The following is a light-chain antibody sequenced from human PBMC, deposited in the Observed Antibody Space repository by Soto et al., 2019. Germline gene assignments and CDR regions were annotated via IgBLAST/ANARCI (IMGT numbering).Light chain of an antibody. CDR2: EVR. J-gene: IGLJ2*01. V-gene: IGLV2-8*01. Sequence: QSVLTQPPSASGSPGQSVTISCTGTSSDVGGYNAVSWYQQHPDKAPKLIIYEVRQRPSGVPGRFSGSKSGNTASLTVSGLQADDEADYYCSSYGGRNNLLFGGGTQLTVL. CDR3: SSYGGRNNLL. CDR1: SSDVGGYNA.